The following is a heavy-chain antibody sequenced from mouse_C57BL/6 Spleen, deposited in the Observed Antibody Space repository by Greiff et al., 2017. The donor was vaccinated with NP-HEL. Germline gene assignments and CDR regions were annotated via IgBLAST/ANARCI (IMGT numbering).Heavy chain of an antibody. Sequence: EVQLQQSGPELVKPGASVKISCKASGYTFTDYYMNWVKQSHGKSLEWIGDINPNNGGTSYNQKFKGKATLTVDKSSSTAYMELRSLTSEDSAVYYCALGVITTFDVWGTGTTVTVSS. J-gene: IGHJ1*03. CDR3: ALGVITTFDV. CDR1: GYTFTDYY. V-gene: IGHV1-26*01. CDR2: INPNNGGT. D-gene: IGHD1-1*01.